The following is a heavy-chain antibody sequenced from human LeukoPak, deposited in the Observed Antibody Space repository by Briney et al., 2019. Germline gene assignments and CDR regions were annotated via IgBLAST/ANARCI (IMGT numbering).Heavy chain of an antibody. J-gene: IGHJ6*03. CDR2: ISGSGGST. CDR3: AKDQYSGYGYYYYYMDV. D-gene: IGHD5-12*01. CDR1: GFTFSSYA. V-gene: IGHV3-23*01. Sequence: GGSLRLSCAASGFTFSSYAMSWVRQAPGKRLEWVSAISGSGGSTYYADSVKGRFTISRDNSKNTLYLQMNSLRAKDTAVYYCAKDQYSGYGYYYYYMDVWGKGTTVTVSS.